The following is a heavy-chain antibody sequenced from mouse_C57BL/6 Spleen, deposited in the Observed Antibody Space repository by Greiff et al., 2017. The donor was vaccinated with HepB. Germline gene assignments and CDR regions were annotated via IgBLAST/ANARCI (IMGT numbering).Heavy chain of an antibody. CDR1: GYTFTSYW. CDR3: ERGHYGSIFDY. CDR2: INPSNGGT. J-gene: IGHJ2*01. Sequence: QVQLQQPGTELVKPGASVKLSCKASGYTFTSYWMHWVKQRPGQGLEWIGNINPSNGGTKYNEKFKGKATLTVDKSSSTAYMQLSSLTSEDSAVYYYERGHYGSIFDYWGQGTTLTVSS. V-gene: IGHV1-53*01. D-gene: IGHD1-1*01.